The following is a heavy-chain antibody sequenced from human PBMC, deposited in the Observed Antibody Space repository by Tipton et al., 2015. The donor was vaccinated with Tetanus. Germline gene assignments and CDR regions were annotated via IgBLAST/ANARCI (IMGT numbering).Heavy chain of an antibody. CDR2: ISYSGST. CDR3: ARANYDFPKKGPFDS. D-gene: IGHD3-3*01. V-gene: IGHV4-59*01. CDR1: GGSMNSYY. Sequence: GLVKPSETLSLICTVSGGSMNSYYWSWIRQPPGKGLEWIGYISYSGSTNSNYSLKSRITISQDTSKNQFSLKLTSVTAADTAVYYCARANYDFPKKGPFDSGGQGTLVIVSS. J-gene: IGHJ4*02.